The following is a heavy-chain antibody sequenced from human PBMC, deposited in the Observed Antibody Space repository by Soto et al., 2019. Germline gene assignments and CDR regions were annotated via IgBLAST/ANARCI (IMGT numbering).Heavy chain of an antibody. CDR1: GYTFTSHT. CDR2: IIVSHGRP. CDR3: AIEPEDGVPGDF. D-gene: IGHD2-8*01. J-gene: IGHJ4*02. Sequence: QVQLVQSGAAVKEPGASVKVSCKASGYTFTSHTIHWAREAPGQGLEWMGWIIVSHGRPRIAPQFQGRVTFTTDTSATTAYMELNSLTAEDPAVYFCAIEPEDGVPGDFWGQGTLVVVSS. V-gene: IGHV1-3*01.